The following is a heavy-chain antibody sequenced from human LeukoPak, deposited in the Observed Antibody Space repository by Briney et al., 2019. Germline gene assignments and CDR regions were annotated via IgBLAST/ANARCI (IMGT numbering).Heavy chain of an antibody. Sequence: PGGSLRLSCAASGFTFRSFAMSWFLQAPGQGLEWVSTIGGSGGRTYYADSVKGRFTISRDNSKNTLYLQMNSLRAEDTALYYCAKLGYTGATEYFRRGGQGNLVTVSS. CDR2: IGGSGGRT. V-gene: IGHV3-23*01. D-gene: IGHD6-13*01. CDR3: AKLGYTGATEYFRR. J-gene: IGHJ1*01. CDR1: GFTFRSFA.